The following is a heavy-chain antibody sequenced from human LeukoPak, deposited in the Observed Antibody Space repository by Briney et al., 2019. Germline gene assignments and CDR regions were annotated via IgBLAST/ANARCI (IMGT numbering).Heavy chain of an antibody. CDR1: GFTFSGYG. D-gene: IGHD1-1*01. CDR3: ARETGTTPPLGMDV. J-gene: IGHJ6*02. V-gene: IGHV3-30*02. Sequence: GGSLRLSCAMSGFTFSGYGMNWVRQAPGKGLEWVAFIRNDGNNEYYADSVKGRFTISRDNSKNTLYLQMNSLRAEDTAVYYCARETGTTPPLGMDVWGQGTTVTVSS. CDR2: IRNDGNNE.